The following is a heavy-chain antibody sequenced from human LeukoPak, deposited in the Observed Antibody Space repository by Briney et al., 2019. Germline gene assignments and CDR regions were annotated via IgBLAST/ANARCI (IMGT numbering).Heavy chain of an antibody. D-gene: IGHD1-1*01. J-gene: IGHJ4*02. CDR2: INPSGDNR. CDR1: GYTFTSYY. V-gene: IGHV1-46*01. Sequence: ASVKVSCKASGYTFTSYYMHWVRQAPGQGLEWMGIINPSGDNRNYAQKFQGRVTVTRDISTSTVYMELSSLRSDDTAVYYCARGSTTGLYYFDYWGQGTLVTVSS. CDR3: ARGSTTGLYYFDY.